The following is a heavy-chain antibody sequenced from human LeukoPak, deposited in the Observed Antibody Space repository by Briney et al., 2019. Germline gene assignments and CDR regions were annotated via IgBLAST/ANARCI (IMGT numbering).Heavy chain of an antibody. CDR1: GFTFSSFW. D-gene: IGHD3-22*01. CDR2: IKSDGST. CDR3: ARAPSEIGGYYPEYFRH. J-gene: IGHJ1*01. Sequence: GGSLRLSCAASGFTFSSFWMHWVRQAPGKGLVWVSRIKSDGSTNYADSVKGRFTISRDNTKNTVSLQMNSLRVEDTGVYYCARAPSEIGGYYPEYFRHWGQGTLVTVSS. V-gene: IGHV3-74*01.